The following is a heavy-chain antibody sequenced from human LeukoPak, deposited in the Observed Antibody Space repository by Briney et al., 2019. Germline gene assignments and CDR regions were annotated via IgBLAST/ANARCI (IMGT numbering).Heavy chain of an antibody. CDR1: GFIFSSYT. D-gene: IGHD2-21*01. V-gene: IGHV3-23*01. CDR3: AKGGGGRYHSRADF. CDR2: VGGSASGT. Sequence: GSLRLSCAASGFIFSSYTMSWVRQAPGKGLEWVSTVGGSASGTFYPDSVKDRFTISRDNSKNILYLQMTSLRAEDTAVYYCAKGGGGRYHSRADFWGQGTLVTVSS. J-gene: IGHJ4*02.